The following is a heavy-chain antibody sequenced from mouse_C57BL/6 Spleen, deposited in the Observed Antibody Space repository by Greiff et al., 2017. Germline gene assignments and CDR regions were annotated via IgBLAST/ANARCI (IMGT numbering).Heavy chain of an antibody. D-gene: IGHD1-1*01. V-gene: IGHV1-64*01. J-gene: IGHJ1*03. Sequence: QVQLQQPGAELVKPGASVKLSCKASGYTFTSYWMHWVKQRPGQGLEWIGMIHPNSGSTNYNEKFKSKATLTVDKSSSTAYMQLSSLTSEDSAVYYCAVGDGRSSWYFDVWGTGTTVTVSS. CDR1: GYTFTSYW. CDR2: IHPNSGST. CDR3: AVGDGRSSWYFDV.